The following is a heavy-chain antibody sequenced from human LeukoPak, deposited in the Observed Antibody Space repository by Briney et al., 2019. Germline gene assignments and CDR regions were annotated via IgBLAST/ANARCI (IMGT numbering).Heavy chain of an antibody. CDR1: GFTLSLAW. CDR2: IKYDGSYT. V-gene: IGHV3-74*01. D-gene: IGHD5-24*01. Sequence: GGSLRLSCATSGFTLSLAWMHWVRQAPGKGLEWVSRIKYDGSYTNYADSVKGRFTISRDNARNTLSLHMVSLRAEDTAVYFCVRDGDAYNFDFWGQGVLVTVSS. J-gene: IGHJ4*02. CDR3: VRDGDAYNFDF.